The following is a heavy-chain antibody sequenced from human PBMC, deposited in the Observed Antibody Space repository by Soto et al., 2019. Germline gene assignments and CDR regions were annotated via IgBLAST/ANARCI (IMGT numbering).Heavy chain of an antibody. CDR2: ITGSGSDT. D-gene: IGHD2-2*01. CDR1: GFTFNNYA. J-gene: IGHJ4*02. V-gene: IGHV3-23*01. Sequence: VGSLRLSCAASGFTFNNYAMGWVRQAPGKGLEWVSAITGSGSDTYYLDSVKGRFTISRDNSKNTLYLQMNSLRAEDTAICYCAKLGSSTWSPHYYFDYWGQGTLVTVSS. CDR3: AKLGSSTWSPHYYFDY.